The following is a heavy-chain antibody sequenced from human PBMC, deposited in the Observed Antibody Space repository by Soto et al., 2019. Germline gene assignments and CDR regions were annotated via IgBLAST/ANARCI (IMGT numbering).Heavy chain of an antibody. Sequence: GESLKISCKGSGYSFTSYWIGWVRQMPGKGLEWMGIIYPGDSDTRYRPSFQGQGTISADKSISTAYLQWSSLKASDTAMNYCARSGAFKGKMDWFDPWGQGTLVTVSS. D-gene: IGHD3-10*01. CDR3: ARSGAFKGKMDWFDP. J-gene: IGHJ5*02. CDR2: IYPGDSDT. CDR1: GYSFTSYW. V-gene: IGHV5-51*01.